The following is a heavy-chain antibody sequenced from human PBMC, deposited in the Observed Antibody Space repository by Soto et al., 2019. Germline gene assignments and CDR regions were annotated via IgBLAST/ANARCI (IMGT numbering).Heavy chain of an antibody. CDR1: GYTFTSYG. Sequence: AASVKVSCKASGYTFTSYGISWVRQAPGQGLEWMGWISAYNGNTNYAQKLQGRVTMTTDTSTSTAYMELRSLRSDDTAVYYCASSFTSSQWRYGMDVWGQGTTVTVSS. V-gene: IGHV1-18*01. J-gene: IGHJ6*02. D-gene: IGHD2-2*01. CDR3: ASSFTSSQWRYGMDV. CDR2: ISAYNGNT.